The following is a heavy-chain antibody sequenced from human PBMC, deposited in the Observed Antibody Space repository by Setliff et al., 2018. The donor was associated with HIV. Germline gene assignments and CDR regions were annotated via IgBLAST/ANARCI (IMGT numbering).Heavy chain of an antibody. CDR1: GGSINRSGYY. CDR2: IYYSGSV. Sequence: SETLSLTCTVSGGSINRSGYYWGWIRQPPGKGLEWIGSIYYSGSVYYNPSLESRVTMSVDTSKNQFSLKLSSVTAADTAVYLCARHEGVLQEGGGFDSLGQGTPVTVSS. J-gene: IGHJ4*02. D-gene: IGHD1-1*01. V-gene: IGHV4-39*01. CDR3: ARHEGVLQEGGGFDS.